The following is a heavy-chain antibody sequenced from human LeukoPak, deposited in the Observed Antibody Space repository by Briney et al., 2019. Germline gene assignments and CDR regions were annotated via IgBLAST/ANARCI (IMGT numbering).Heavy chain of an antibody. CDR3: ARWDYYYYGMDV. Sequence: GGSLRLSCAASGFTFSNYSMNWVRQAPGKGLEWVSSISSSSSYIYYADSVKGRFTISRDNAKNSLYLQMNSLRAEDTAVYYCARWDYYYYGMDVWGQGTTVTVSS. CDR1: GFTFSNYS. CDR2: ISSSSSYI. V-gene: IGHV3-21*01. J-gene: IGHJ6*02.